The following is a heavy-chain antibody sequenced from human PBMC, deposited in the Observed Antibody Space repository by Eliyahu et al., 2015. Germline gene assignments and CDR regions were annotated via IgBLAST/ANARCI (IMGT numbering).Heavy chain of an antibody. CDR3: ASQPIFNGAYGRGWVDY. Sequence: QVQLQESGPGLVKPSETLSLTCTVSGYXISSYXXWXXVRQXPGKGLEWIGTXPHSGSKYYNPSLKSRVTMSVDTSKNQLSLKLTSVTAADTAVYYCASQPIFNGAYGRGWVDYWGQGALVTVSA. D-gene: IGHD2-8*01. CDR1: GYXISSYXX. CDR2: XPHSGSK. V-gene: IGHV4-38-2*02. J-gene: IGHJ4*02.